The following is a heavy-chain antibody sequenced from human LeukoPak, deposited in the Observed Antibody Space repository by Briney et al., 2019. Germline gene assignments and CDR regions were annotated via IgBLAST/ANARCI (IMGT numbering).Heavy chain of an antibody. CDR2: TYYRSKWYN. CDR1: GDSVSSNSAG. Sequence: SQTLSLTCAISGDSVSSNSAGWNWIRQSPSRGLEWLGRTYYRSKWYNDFAPSVRNRITINPDTSKNQFSLQLNSVTPEDTAVYYCARDSFEYSSSLDFDYWGQGTLVAVSS. V-gene: IGHV6-1*01. CDR3: ARDSFEYSSSLDFDY. D-gene: IGHD6-6*01. J-gene: IGHJ4*02.